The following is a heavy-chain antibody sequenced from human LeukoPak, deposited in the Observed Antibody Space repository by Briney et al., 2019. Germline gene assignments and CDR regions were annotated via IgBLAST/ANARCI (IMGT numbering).Heavy chain of an antibody. J-gene: IGHJ4*02. CDR2: IYYSGST. D-gene: IGHD3-3*01. Sequence: PSETLSLTCTVSGGSISSYYWSWIRQPPGKGLEWIGYIYYSGSTNYNPSLKSRVTISVDTSKNQFSLKLSSVTAADTAVYYCATRKVRFLEWLPEGPFDYWGQGTLVTVSS. V-gene: IGHV4-59*01. CDR1: GGSISSYY. CDR3: ATRKVRFLEWLPEGPFDY.